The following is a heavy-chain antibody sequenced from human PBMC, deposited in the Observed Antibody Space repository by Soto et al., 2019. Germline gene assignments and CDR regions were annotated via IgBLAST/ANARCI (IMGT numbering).Heavy chain of an antibody. CDR3: ARSRYRGRGSSWYGGLSTVDI. CDR1: GYTFNSYD. Sequence: QVQLVQSGAEVKKPGASVKVSCKPSGYTFNSYDINWVRQATGQGLEWMGWLNPNTGDTGYAQKFQSRITMTRNTSISTAYLEMNSLRSDDTAVYYCARSRYRGRGSSWYGGLSTVDIWGQGIMVTVSS. J-gene: IGHJ3*02. D-gene: IGHD6-13*01. CDR2: LNPNTGDT. V-gene: IGHV1-8*01.